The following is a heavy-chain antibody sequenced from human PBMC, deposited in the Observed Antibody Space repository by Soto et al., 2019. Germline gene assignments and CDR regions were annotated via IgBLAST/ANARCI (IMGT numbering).Heavy chain of an antibody. J-gene: IGHJ6*02. CDR1: GGTFSSYA. V-gene: IGHV1-69*13. CDR3: ARSGDPTIFGVVPGSRVYYGMDV. CDR2: IIPIFGTA. D-gene: IGHD3-3*01. Sequence: ASVKVSCKASGGTFSSYAISWVRQAPGQGLEWMGGIIPIFGTANYAQKFQGRVTITADESTSTAYMELSSLRSEDTAVYYCARSGDPTIFGVVPGSRVYYGMDVWGQGTTVTVSS.